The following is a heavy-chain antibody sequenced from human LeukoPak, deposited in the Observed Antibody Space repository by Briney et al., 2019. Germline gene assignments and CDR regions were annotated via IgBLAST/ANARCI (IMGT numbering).Heavy chain of an antibody. V-gene: IGHV4-38-2*01. CDR1: GYSIRTGYY. CDR2: VYHSGST. Sequence: SETLSLTCGVSGYSIRTGYYCGWVRQPPGKDLEWIGSVYHSGSTYYNPSLKSRVNILVDTSKNQFSLSLTSVTAADTAVYYCARSYFSVGAFDIWGQGTMVTVSS. J-gene: IGHJ3*02. D-gene: IGHD2/OR15-2a*01. CDR3: ARSYFSVGAFDI.